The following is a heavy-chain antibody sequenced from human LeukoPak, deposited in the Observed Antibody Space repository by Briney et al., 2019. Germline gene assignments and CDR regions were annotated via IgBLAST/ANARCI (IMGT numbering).Heavy chain of an antibody. CDR1: GFTLSSYA. D-gene: IGHD1-26*01. CDR2: ISYDGSNK. J-gene: IGHJ3*02. CDR3: ARVLYSGSYWAAFDI. V-gene: IGHV3-30*04. Sequence: GGSLRLSCAASGFTLSSYAMHWVRQAPGKGLEWVAVISYDGSNKYYADSVKGRFTISRDNSENTLYLQMNSLRAEDTAVYYCARVLYSGSYWAAFDIWGQGTMVTVSS.